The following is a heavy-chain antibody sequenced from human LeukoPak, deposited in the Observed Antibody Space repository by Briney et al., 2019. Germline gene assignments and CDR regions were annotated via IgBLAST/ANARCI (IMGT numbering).Heavy chain of an antibody. J-gene: IGHJ4*02. D-gene: IGHD6-13*01. V-gene: IGHV3-13*01. CDR1: GFTLSGSD. CDR3: ARVQERSSSSWLPFDY. CDR2: IGTPGDT. Sequence: GGSLRLSCAASGFTLSGSDMHWVRQATGKGLEWVSAIGTPGDTYYADSVKGRFTISRDNSKNTLYLQMNSLRAEDTAVYYCARVQERSSSSWLPFDYWGQGTLVTVSS.